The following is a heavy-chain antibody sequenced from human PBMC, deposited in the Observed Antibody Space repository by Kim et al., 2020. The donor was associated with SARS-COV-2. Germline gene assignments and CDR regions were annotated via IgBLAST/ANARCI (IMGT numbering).Heavy chain of an antibody. CDR3: AVGGSGYYYDLDY. CDR2: INAGNGNT. Sequence: ASVKVSCKASGYTFTSYAMHWVRQAPGQRLEWMGWINAGNGNTKYSQKFQGRVTITRDTSASTAYMELSSLRSEDTAVYYCAVGGSGYYYDLDYWGQGTLVTVSS. J-gene: IGHJ4*02. D-gene: IGHD3-22*01. V-gene: IGHV1-3*01. CDR1: GYTFTSYA.